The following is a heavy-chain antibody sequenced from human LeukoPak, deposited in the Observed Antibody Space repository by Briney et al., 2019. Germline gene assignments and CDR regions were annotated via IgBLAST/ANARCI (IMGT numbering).Heavy chain of an antibody. Sequence: ASVKVSCKASGYTFTDYYMHWVRQAPGQGLEWMGWIDPNSGGTKYAQSFQGRVTMTRDTSITTAYMELSRLRSDDTAVYYCARGGPSPTTVTSNWYFDLWGRGTLVTVSS. J-gene: IGHJ2*01. D-gene: IGHD4-11*01. CDR1: GYTFTDYY. CDR2: IDPNSGGT. V-gene: IGHV1-2*02. CDR3: ARGGPSPTTVTSNWYFDL.